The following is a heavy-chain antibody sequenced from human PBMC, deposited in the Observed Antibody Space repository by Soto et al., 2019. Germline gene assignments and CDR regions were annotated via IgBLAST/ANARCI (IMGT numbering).Heavy chain of an antibody. V-gene: IGHV1-69*13. J-gene: IGHJ4*02. D-gene: IGHD3-22*01. CDR3: ARDGALYDSSGYYFLY. CDR2: ITPMFGKP. CDR1: GGTFIRYA. Sequence: SVKISFKASGGTFIRYAINWVRQAPGQGLEWMGGITPMFGKPNYAQKFQGRVTITADEFTSTGYMELRSLRSDDTAVYYCARDGALYDSSGYYFLYWGQGTLVTVSS.